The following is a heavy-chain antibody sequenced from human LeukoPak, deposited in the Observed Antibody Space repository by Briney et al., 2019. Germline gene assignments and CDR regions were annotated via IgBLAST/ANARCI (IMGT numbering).Heavy chain of an antibody. CDR1: GYTFTGYY. Sequence: ASVKVSCKASGYTFTGYYMHWVRQAPGQGLEWMGWINPNSGGTNYAQKFQGRVTMTRDTSISTAYMELSRLRSDDTAVYYCASFSGIRSLEWLSHPGMDVWGQGTTVTVSS. V-gene: IGHV1-2*02. CDR2: INPNSGGT. D-gene: IGHD3-3*01. J-gene: IGHJ6*02. CDR3: ASFSGIRSLEWLSHPGMDV.